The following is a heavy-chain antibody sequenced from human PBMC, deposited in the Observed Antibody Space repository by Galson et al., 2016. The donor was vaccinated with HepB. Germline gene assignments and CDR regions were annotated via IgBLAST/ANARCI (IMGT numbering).Heavy chain of an antibody. Sequence: SVKVSCKASGYMFISYGISWVRQAPGQGLEWMGWISTFNGKTDLARKFQGRVTMTTDTSTNTALMDLRSLRSDDTAVYYCARGVGGVGDYSEGYYYHYYMDVWGTGTTVTVTS. V-gene: IGHV1-18*04. CDR3: ARGVGGVGDYSEGYYYHYYMDV. D-gene: IGHD3-16*01. CDR1: GYMFISYG. J-gene: IGHJ6*03. CDR2: ISTFNGKT.